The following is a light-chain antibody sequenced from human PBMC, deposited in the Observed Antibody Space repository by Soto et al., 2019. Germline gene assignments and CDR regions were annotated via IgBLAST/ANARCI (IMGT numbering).Light chain of an antibody. Sequence: DIQMTQSPSRLSASVGDRVTITCRASQSIGYWLAWYQQKPGKAPKLLIYAASTLETGVPSRFSGSGFGAEFTLTIASLQPDDSATYYCQQYNRFSKTFGRGTKVEIK. V-gene: IGKV1-5*01. CDR2: AAS. CDR1: QSIGYW. CDR3: QQYNRFSKT. J-gene: IGKJ4*02.